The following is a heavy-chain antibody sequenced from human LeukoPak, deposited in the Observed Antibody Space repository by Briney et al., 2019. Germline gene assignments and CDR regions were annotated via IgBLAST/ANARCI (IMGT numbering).Heavy chain of an antibody. CDR1: GGSISSYY. J-gene: IGHJ4*02. D-gene: IGHD5-18*01. CDR3: ARDRGYSYGYRLDY. Sequence: SETLSLTCTVPGGSISSYYWSWIRQPPGRGLEWMGYIYYSGSTNYNPSLKSRVTISVDTSKNQFSLKLSSVTAADTAVYYCARDRGYSYGYRLDYWGQGTLVTVSS. CDR2: IYYSGST. V-gene: IGHV4-59*01.